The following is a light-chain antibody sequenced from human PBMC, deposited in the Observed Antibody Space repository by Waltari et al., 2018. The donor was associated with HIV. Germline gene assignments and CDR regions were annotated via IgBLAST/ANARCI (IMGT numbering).Light chain of an antibody. Sequence: QSVLTQPPSASGTPRQRVTIPCSGSSSHIGRNTVNWYQQLPGTAPKLLIYSNNQRPSGVADRFSGSKSGTSASLAISGLQSEDEADYYCAAWDDSLNGVVFGGGTKLTVL. CDR2: SNN. CDR1: SSHIGRNT. V-gene: IGLV1-44*01. J-gene: IGLJ2*01. CDR3: AAWDDSLNGVV.